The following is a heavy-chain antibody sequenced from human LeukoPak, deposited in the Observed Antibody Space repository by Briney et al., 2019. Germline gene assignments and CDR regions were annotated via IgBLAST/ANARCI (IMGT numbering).Heavy chain of an antibody. V-gene: IGHV5-51*01. D-gene: IGHD6-19*01. Sequence: GESLKISCKGSGYSFTSYWIGWVRQMPEKGLEWMGIIYPGDSDTRYSPSFQAQVTISADKSISTAYLQWSSLKASATAMYYCARPGQQWLTSPFQHWGQGTLVTVSS. CDR1: GYSFTSYW. CDR2: IYPGDSDT. J-gene: IGHJ1*01. CDR3: ARPGQQWLTSPFQH.